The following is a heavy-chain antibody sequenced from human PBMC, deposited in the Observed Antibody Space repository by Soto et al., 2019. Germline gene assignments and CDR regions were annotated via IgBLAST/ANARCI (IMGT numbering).Heavy chain of an antibody. CDR3: ARAPVGLDTISYFDF. J-gene: IGHJ4*02. CDR2: IYNGGST. D-gene: IGHD3-3*01. V-gene: IGHV4-30-4*01. Sequence: SETLSLTCTVSVDSVSSFGFHWAWLRPPPGKGLEWIGYIYNGGSTYYRPSLESRMHMSMGATRNHYSLRLTSVTAADTAVYFCARAPVGLDTISYFDFWGQGKLVTVSS. CDR1: VDSVSSFGFH.